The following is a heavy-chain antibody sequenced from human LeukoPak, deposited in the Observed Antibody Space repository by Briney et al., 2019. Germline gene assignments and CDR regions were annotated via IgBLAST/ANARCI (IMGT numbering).Heavy chain of an antibody. D-gene: IGHD3-16*01. CDR3: ARGGYVIVRDWFDP. CDR1: GYTLTGYY. J-gene: IGHJ5*02. Sequence: ASVKVSCKASGYTLTGYYMHWVRQAPGQGLEWMGCINPNSGDTKYAQKFQGRVTLTRDTSMNTAYMDLSRPRSDDTAIYYCARGGYVIVRDWFDPWGQGTLVTVSS. CDR2: INPNSGDT. V-gene: IGHV1-2*02.